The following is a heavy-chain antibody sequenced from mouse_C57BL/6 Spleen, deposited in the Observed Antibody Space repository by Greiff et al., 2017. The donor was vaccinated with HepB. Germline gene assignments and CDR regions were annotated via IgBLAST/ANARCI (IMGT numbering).Heavy chain of an antibody. J-gene: IGHJ3*01. CDR2: IYPGDGDT. V-gene: IGHV1-82*01. CDR3: ARQGDGYYGGFAY. Sequence: QVQLKESGPELVKPGASVKISCKASGYAFSSSWMNWVKQRPGKGLEWIGRIYPGDGDTNYNGKFKGKATLTADKSSSTAYMQLSSLTSEDSAVYFCARQGDGYYGGFAYWGQGTLVTVSA. CDR1: GYAFSSSW. D-gene: IGHD2-3*01.